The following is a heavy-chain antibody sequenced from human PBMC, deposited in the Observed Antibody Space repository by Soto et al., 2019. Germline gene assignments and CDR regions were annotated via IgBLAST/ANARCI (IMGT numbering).Heavy chain of an antibody. CDR2: MYHSGST. Sequence: SETLSLTCAVSGGSISSGGYSWSWIRQPPGKGLEWIGYMYHSGSTYYNPSLKSRVTISIDRSKNQFSLKLSSVTAADTAVYYCDRVPDYWGQGILVTRLL. CDR3: DRVPDY. V-gene: IGHV4-30-2*01. D-gene: IGHD2-2*01. J-gene: IGHJ4*02. CDR1: GGSISSGGYS.